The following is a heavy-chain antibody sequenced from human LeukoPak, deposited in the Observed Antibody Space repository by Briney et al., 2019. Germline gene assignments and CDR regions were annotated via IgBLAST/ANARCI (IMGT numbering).Heavy chain of an antibody. CDR2: IEHVGNNN. Sequence: GGSLRLSCAASGFTFSNYGMHWVRQAPGKWLEWVAFIEHVGNNNYYADYVKGRFTMSRDTSKNTLYLQMNSLRADDTAVYYCAKEHGSGSYLDYWGQGTLVTVSS. J-gene: IGHJ4*02. D-gene: IGHD3-10*01. CDR3: AKEHGSGSYLDY. V-gene: IGHV3-30*02. CDR1: GFTFSNYG.